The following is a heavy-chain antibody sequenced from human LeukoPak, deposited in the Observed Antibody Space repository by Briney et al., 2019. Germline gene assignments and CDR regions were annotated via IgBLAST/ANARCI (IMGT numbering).Heavy chain of an antibody. V-gene: IGHV3-9*01. J-gene: IGHJ6*02. D-gene: IGHD3-10*01. CDR1: GFTFDDYA. CDR3: AKDSGWFWGMDV. Sequence: GRSLRLSCAASGFTFDDYAMHWVRQAPGKGLEWVSGISWNSGSIGYADSVKGRFTIYRDNAKNSLYLQMNSLRAEDTALYYCAKDSGWFWGMDVWGQGTTVTVSS. CDR2: ISWNSGSI.